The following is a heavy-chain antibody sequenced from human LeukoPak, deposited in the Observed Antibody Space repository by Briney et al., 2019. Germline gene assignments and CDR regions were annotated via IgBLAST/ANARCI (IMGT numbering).Heavy chain of an antibody. J-gene: IGHJ4*02. D-gene: IGHD4-23*01. Sequence: SETLSLTCTVSGGSFTGHYWGWIRQPAGKGLEWIGRIYTSGSTKYNPSLKSRVTMSVDTSKNQFSLKLYSVTAADTAVYYCARESTAVITPNPYYFDYWGQGTLVTVSS. V-gene: IGHV4-4*07. CDR3: ARESTAVITPNPYYFDY. CDR1: GGSFTGHY. CDR2: IYTSGST.